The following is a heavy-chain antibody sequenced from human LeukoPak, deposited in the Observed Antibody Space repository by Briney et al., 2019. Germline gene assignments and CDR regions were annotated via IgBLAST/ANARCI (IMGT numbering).Heavy chain of an antibody. CDR2: ISYSGNI. CDR1: GVSISSHY. V-gene: IGHV4-59*11. Sequence: SETLSLTCTVSGVSISSHYGFWLRQPPGKGLEWLGHISYSGNIHYNPSLKSRVSISTDTSKNQFSLNLISVTAADTAVYYCARDGKYYYDSSGYYDYWGQGTLVTVSS. D-gene: IGHD3-22*01. CDR3: ARDGKYYYDSSGYYDY. J-gene: IGHJ4*02.